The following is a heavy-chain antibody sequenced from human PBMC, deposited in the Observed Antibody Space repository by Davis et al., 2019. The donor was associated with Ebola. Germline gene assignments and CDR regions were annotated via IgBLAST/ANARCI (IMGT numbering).Heavy chain of an antibody. CDR2: IRSKANSYAT. CDR3: TSTTAPSLDY. V-gene: IGHV3-73*01. J-gene: IGHJ4*02. Sequence: GGSLRLSCAASGFTFSSYAMGWVRQASGKGLEWVGRIRSKANSYATAYAASVKGRFTISRDDSKNTAYLQMNSLKTEDTAVYYCTSTTAPSLDYWGQGTLVTVSS. CDR1: GFTFSSYA. D-gene: IGHD4-11*01.